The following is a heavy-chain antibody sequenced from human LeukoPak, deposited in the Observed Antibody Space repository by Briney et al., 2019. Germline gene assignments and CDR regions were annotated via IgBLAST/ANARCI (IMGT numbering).Heavy chain of an antibody. V-gene: IGHV1-8*01. Sequence: ASVKVSCKASGYTFTSYDINWVRQATGQGLEWIGWMNPNSGNTGYAQKFQGRVTMTRNTSISTAYMELSSLRSEDTAVYYCARAIPVYDSSGYAVGYWGQGTLVTVSS. CDR3: ARAIPVYDSSGYAVGY. CDR2: MNPNSGNT. CDR1: GYTFTSYD. D-gene: IGHD3-22*01. J-gene: IGHJ4*02.